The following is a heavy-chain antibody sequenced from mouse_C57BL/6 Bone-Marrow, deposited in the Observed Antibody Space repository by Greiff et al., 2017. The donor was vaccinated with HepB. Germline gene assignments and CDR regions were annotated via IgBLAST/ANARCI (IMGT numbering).Heavy chain of an antibody. CDR2: INPNNGGT. Sequence: VQLQQSGPELVKPGASVKISCKASGYTFTDYYMNWVKQSHGKSLEWIGDINPNNGGTSYNQKFKGKATLTVDKSSSTAYMELRSLTSEDSAVYYCARVGGTTVVDYWGQGTTLTVSS. CDR1: GYTFTDYY. D-gene: IGHD1-1*01. V-gene: IGHV1-26*01. J-gene: IGHJ2*01. CDR3: ARVGGTTVVDY.